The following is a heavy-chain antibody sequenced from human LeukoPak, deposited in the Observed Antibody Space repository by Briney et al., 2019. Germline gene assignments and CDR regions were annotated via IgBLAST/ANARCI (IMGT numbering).Heavy chain of an antibody. CDR3: ARRIVGATYGGYEWFDP. Sequence: GASVKVSCKASGYTFTSYYMHWVRQATGQGLEWMGWMNPNSGNTGYAQKFQGRVTMTRNTSISTAYMELSSLRSEDTAVYYCARRIVGATYGGYEWFDPWGQGTLVTVSS. D-gene: IGHD1-26*01. CDR2: MNPNSGNT. V-gene: IGHV1-8*02. J-gene: IGHJ5*02. CDR1: GYTFTSYY.